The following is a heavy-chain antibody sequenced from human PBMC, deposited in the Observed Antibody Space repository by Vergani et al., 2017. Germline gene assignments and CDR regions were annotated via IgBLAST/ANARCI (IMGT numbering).Heavy chain of an antibody. J-gene: IGHJ4*02. Sequence: EVQLVESGGGLVQPGGSLRLSCSPSGFTFSSYSMNWVRQAPGKGLEWVSSISSSSSYIYYADSVKGRFTISRDNAKNSLYLQMNSLRAEDTAVYYCARGGLTVTTLLVDWGQGTLVTVSS. D-gene: IGHD4-17*01. CDR3: ARGGLTVTTLLVD. CDR1: GFTFSSYS. CDR2: ISSSSSYI. V-gene: IGHV3-21*01.